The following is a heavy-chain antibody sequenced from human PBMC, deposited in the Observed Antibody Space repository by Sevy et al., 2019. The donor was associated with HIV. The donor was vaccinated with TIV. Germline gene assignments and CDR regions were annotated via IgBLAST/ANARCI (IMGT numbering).Heavy chain of an antibody. D-gene: IGHD2-21*01. CDR1: GGSISSNS. CDR2: IYYTGST. CDR3: ARDGGDGYNPSGFDI. V-gene: IGHV4-59*01. J-gene: IGHJ3*02. Sequence: SETLSLTCSVSGGSISSNSWNWIRQPPGKGLEWIGYIYYTGSTNYNPSLKSRVTISVDTSKNQIFLTLSSVTAADTAVYYCARDGGDGYNPSGFDIWGQGTMVTVSS.